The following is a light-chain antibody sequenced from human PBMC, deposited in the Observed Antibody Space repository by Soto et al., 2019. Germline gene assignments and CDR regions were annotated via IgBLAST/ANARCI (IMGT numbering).Light chain of an antibody. CDR1: SSDVGGFNY. CDR2: GVI. CDR3: SSYTRSRTVI. V-gene: IGLV2-14*03. Sequence: QPVLTQPASVSGSPGQSITISCTGTSSDVGGFNYVSWHQQHPGKAPKLIIFGVINRPSGVSDRFSGSKSGNTASLTIFGLQAEDEADYHCSSYTRSRTVIFGGGTKLTVL. J-gene: IGLJ2*01.